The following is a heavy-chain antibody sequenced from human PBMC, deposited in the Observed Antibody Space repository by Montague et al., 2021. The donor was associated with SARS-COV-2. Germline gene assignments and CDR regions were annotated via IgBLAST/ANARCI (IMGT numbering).Heavy chain of an antibody. D-gene: IGHD3-3*01. CDR3: ARTNYDFWRGHQRGGAFDI. V-gene: IGHV4-39*01. CDR1: GGFISSSDYY. Sequence: SETLSLTCTVSGGFISSSDYYWGWIRQPPGRGLEWIGSLFYSVNTYYXXXLKSRVTISVDTSKNQFSLKLSSVTAADTAVYYCARTNYDFWRGHQRGGAFDIWGQGIMVTVSS. J-gene: IGHJ3*02. CDR2: LFYSVNT.